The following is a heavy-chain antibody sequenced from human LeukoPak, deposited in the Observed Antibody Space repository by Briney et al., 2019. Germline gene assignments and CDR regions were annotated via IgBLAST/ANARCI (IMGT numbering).Heavy chain of an antibody. V-gene: IGHV3-11*06. Sequence: PGGSLRLSCAASGFTFSDYYMSWIRKAPGKRLEWVSYISSSSSYTNYADSVKGRFTISRDNAKNSLYLQMNSLRAEDTAVYYCAGAYYGSGSYQNWFDPWGQGTLVTVSS. D-gene: IGHD3-10*01. J-gene: IGHJ5*02. CDR2: ISSSSSYT. CDR1: GFTFSDYY. CDR3: AGAYYGSGSYQNWFDP.